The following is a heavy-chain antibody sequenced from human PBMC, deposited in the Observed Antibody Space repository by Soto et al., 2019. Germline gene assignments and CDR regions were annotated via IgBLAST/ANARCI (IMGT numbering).Heavy chain of an antibody. Sequence: QVQLVESGGGVVQPGRSLRLSCAASGFTFSTYVMHWVRQAPGKGLEWVAVISYDGSNKYYADSVKGRFTISRDNSKNTLYLQMNSLRAEDTAVYYCAKDLRVPAAIGYCMDVWGQGTTVTVSS. V-gene: IGHV3-30*18. J-gene: IGHJ6*02. D-gene: IGHD2-2*01. CDR3: AKDLRVPAAIGYCMDV. CDR2: ISYDGSNK. CDR1: GFTFSTYV.